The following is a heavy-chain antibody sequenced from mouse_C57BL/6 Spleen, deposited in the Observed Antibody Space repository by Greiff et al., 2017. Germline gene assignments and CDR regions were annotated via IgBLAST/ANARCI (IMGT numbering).Heavy chain of an antibody. CDR1: GYTLTSYW. D-gene: IGHD1-1*01. J-gene: IGHJ3*01. Sequence: QVQLQQPGTELVKPGASVKLSCKASGYTLTSYWMHWVKQRPGQGLEWIGNINPSNGGTNYNEKFKSKATLTVDKSSSTAYMQRSSLTSEDSAVYYCASPYGSSFAWFAYWGQGTLVTVSA. V-gene: IGHV1-53*01. CDR2: INPSNGGT. CDR3: ASPYGSSFAWFAY.